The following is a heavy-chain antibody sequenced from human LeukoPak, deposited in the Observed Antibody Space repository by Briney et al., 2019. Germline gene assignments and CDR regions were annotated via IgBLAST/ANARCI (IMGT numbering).Heavy chain of an antibody. Sequence: GGSLRLSCAASGFIFSNYWMSWVRQAPGKGLEWVSGINWNGGSTGYADSVKGRFTISRDNAKNSLYLQMHSLRAEDTALYYCARDALVAARLGWFDPWGQGTLVTVSS. J-gene: IGHJ5*02. CDR1: GFIFSNYW. D-gene: IGHD6-6*01. CDR2: INWNGGST. CDR3: ARDALVAARLGWFDP. V-gene: IGHV3-20*04.